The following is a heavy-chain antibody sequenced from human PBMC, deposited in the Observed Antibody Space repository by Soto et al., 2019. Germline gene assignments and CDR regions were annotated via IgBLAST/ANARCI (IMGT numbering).Heavy chain of an antibody. CDR3: ARSSMIVVVFDY. J-gene: IGHJ4*02. Sequence: SETLSLTCTVSGGSISSCDYYWSWIRQPPGKGLEWIGYIYYSGSTYYNPSLKSRVTISVDTSKNQFSLKLSSVTAADTAVYYCARSSMIVVVFDYWGQGTLVTVSS. CDR2: IYYSGST. CDR1: GGSISSCDYY. V-gene: IGHV4-30-4*01. D-gene: IGHD3-22*01.